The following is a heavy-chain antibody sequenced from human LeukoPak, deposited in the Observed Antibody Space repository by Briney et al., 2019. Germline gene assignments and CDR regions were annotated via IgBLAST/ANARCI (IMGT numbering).Heavy chain of an antibody. CDR2: ISSSSSYI. CDR1: GFTFSSYA. Sequence: GGSLRLSCAASGFTFSSYAMSWVRQAPGKGLEWVSSISSSSSYIYYADSVKGRFTISRDNAKNSLYLQMNSLRAEDTAVYYCASVRIAAADSYWGQGTLVTVSS. V-gene: IGHV3-21*01. D-gene: IGHD6-13*01. CDR3: ASVRIAAADSY. J-gene: IGHJ4*02.